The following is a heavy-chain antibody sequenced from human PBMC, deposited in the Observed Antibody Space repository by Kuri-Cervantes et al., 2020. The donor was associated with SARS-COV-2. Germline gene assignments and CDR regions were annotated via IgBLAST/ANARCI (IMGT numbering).Heavy chain of an antibody. CDR2: IIYSGST. V-gene: IGHV4-34*12. CDR1: GASFGNYP. Sequence: SETLSLTCGVSGASFGNYPWSWVRQPPGNGLEWIGAIIYSGSTNYSPSLNSRVTITVDPPKNQSTLKLNSVTVADKAVYYCAREGPYGSGSYFDYWGQGTLVTVSS. CDR3: AREGPYGSGSYFDY. J-gene: IGHJ4*02. D-gene: IGHD3-10*01.